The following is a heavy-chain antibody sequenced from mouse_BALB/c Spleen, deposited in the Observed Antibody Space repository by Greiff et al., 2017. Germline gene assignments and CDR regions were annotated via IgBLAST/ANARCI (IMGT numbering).Heavy chain of an antibody. CDR1: GFTFSSYT. J-gene: IGHJ3*01. CDR3: TRDAYYRYREWFAY. Sequence: EVKVVESGGGLVKPGGSLKLSCAASGFTFSSYTMSWVRQTPEKRLEWVATISSGGSYTYYPDSVKGRFTISRDNAKNTLYLQMSSLKSEDTAMYCCTRDAYYRYREWFAYWGQGTLVTVSA. CDR2: ISSGGSYT. V-gene: IGHV5-6-4*01. D-gene: IGHD2-14*01.